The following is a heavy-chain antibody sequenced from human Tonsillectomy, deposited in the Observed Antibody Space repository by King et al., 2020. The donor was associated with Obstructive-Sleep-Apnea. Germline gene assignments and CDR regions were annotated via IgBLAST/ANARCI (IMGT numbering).Heavy chain of an antibody. CDR3: AKDSYGDYPDVFDI. J-gene: IGHJ3*02. Sequence: VQLVESGGGLVQPGGSLRLSCAASGFTFRNYWMTWVRQAPGEGLEWVANIKEDGSEKDYVESVKGRFTISRDNAKNSLYLHMNSLRAEDTAVYYCAKDSYGDYPDVFDIWGQGTTVTVSS. V-gene: IGHV3-7*03. D-gene: IGHD4-17*01. CDR1: GFTFRNYW. CDR2: IKEDGSEK.